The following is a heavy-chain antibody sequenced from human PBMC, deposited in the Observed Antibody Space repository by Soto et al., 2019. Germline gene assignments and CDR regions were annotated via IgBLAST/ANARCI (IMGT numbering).Heavy chain of an antibody. CDR1: GYSFTIYG. CDR2: ISTYDGNT. J-gene: IGHJ4*02. D-gene: IGHD2-2*01. Sequence: GASVKVSCKASGYSFTIYGITWVRQAPGQGLEWMGWISTYDGNTNYAQNFQGRVSMARDTSTSTAYMELRSLRSDDTAVYYCARHAPPGVAAPFHYWGQGTLVTVSS. V-gene: IGHV1-18*01. CDR3: ARHAPPGVAAPFHY.